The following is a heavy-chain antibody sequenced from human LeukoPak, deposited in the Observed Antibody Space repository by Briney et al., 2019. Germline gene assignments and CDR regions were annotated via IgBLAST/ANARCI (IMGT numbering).Heavy chain of an antibody. CDR3: ARGRRWLPYLFDY. CDR2: IYYSGST. Sequence: SETLSLTCTVSGGSIRSYYWNWIRQPPGKGLEWIGNIYYSGSTNYNPSFKSRVIISVDTSRNQFSLKLSSVTAADTAFYYCARGRRWLPYLFDYWGQGTLVTVSS. CDR1: GGSIRSYY. J-gene: IGHJ4*02. V-gene: IGHV4-59*01. D-gene: IGHD5-24*01.